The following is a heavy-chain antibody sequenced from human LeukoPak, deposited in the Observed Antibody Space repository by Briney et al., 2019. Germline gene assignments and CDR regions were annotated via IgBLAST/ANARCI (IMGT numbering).Heavy chain of an antibody. CDR2: IKRKTDGGTT. CDR1: GXSFNDAW. Sequence: GGSLRLSCAASGXSFNDAWMSWVRQAPGKGLEWVGRIKRKTDGGTTDYAAPVKGRFTISRDDSKASLYLQMNNLKTEDTAVYYCTTDTRRVVVPKWGQGTLVTVSS. D-gene: IGHD2-15*01. V-gene: IGHV3-15*01. J-gene: IGHJ4*02. CDR3: TTDTRRVVVPK.